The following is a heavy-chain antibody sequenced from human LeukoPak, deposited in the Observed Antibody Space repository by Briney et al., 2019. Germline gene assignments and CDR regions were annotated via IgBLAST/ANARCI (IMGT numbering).Heavy chain of an antibody. J-gene: IGHJ5*02. CDR1: GFTFSSYA. D-gene: IGHD6-19*01. CDR3: ARDSTVAGMARWFDP. Sequence: PGGSLRLSCAASGFTFSSYAMHWVRQAPGKGLEWVAVISYGGSNKYYADSVKGRFTISRDNSKNTLYLQMNSLRAEDTAVYYCARDSTVAGMARWFDPWGQGTLVTVSS. V-gene: IGHV3-30*04. CDR2: ISYGGSNK.